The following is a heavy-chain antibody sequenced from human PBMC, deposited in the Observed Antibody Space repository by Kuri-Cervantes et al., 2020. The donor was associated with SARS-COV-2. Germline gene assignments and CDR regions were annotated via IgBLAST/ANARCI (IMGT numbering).Heavy chain of an antibody. D-gene: IGHD3-16*01. Sequence: SGPTLVKRTQTLTLTCTFSGFSLSTSGMCVSWIRQPPGKTLEWLALIDWDDDKYYSTSLKTRLTISKDTSKNQVVLTMTNMDPVDTATYYCARMRGSYGGYYYYGMDVWGQGTTVTVSS. CDR1: GFSLSTSGMC. CDR3: ARMRGSYGGYYYYGMDV. J-gene: IGHJ6*02. V-gene: IGHV2-70*01. CDR2: IDWDDDK.